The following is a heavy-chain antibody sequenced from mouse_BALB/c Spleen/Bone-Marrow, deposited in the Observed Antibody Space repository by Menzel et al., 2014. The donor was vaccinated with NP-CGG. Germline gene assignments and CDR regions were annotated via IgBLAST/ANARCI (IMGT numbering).Heavy chain of an antibody. CDR2: INPSNGGT. V-gene: IGHV1S16*01. Sequence: QVQLQQSGAELVKPGASVKLSCKASGYTFTSYCMHWVKLRPGQGFEWIGEINPSNGGTNYNEKFKRKATLTVDKSSSTAYMQLSSLTSEDSAVYYCTNYGYDWGQGTTLTVSS. CDR3: TNYGYD. CDR1: GYTFTSYC. D-gene: IGHD1-2*01. J-gene: IGHJ2*01.